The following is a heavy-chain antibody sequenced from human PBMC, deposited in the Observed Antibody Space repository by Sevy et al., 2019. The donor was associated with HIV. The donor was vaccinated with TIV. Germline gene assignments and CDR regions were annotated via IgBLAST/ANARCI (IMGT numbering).Heavy chain of an antibody. Sequence: SETLSLTCTVSGGSVISGSYYWSWIRQPPGKGLEWIGYIYYSGSTNYNPSLKSRVTISVDTSKNQFSLKLSSVTAADTAVYYCARDYGSGTYPTHWFDPWGQGTLVTVSS. V-gene: IGHV4-61*01. CDR1: GGSVISGSYY. D-gene: IGHD3-10*01. J-gene: IGHJ5*02. CDR3: ARDYGSGTYPTHWFDP. CDR2: IYYSGST.